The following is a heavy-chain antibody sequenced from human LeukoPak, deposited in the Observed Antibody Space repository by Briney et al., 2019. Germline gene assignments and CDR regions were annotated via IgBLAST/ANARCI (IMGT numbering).Heavy chain of an antibody. CDR1: GYTFTNYD. CDR3: ARVRPGPYNYFDL. Sequence: ASVKVSCKASGYTFTNYDINWVRQATGQGLEWMGWLNPNSGKTGYEQKFQGRVTMTRDSSISTAYLDLSSLSSEDMAVYYCARVRPGPYNYFDLWGQGTLVTVSS. J-gene: IGHJ5*02. CDR2: LNPNSGKT. V-gene: IGHV1-8*01.